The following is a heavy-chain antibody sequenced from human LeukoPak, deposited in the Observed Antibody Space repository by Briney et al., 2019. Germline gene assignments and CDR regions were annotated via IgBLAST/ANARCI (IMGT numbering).Heavy chain of an antibody. Sequence: PSETLSLTCTVSGGSISSGSYYWSWIRQPAGKGLEWIGRIYTSGSTNYSPSLKSRVTISVDTSKNQFSLKLSSVTAADTAVYYCARDASRITMIVVARPFDPWGQGTLVTVSS. CDR2: IYTSGST. V-gene: IGHV4-61*02. J-gene: IGHJ5*02. CDR3: ARDASRITMIVVARPFDP. D-gene: IGHD3-22*01. CDR1: GGSISSGSYY.